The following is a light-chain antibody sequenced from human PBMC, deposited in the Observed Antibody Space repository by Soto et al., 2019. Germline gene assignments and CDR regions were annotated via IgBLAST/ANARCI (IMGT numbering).Light chain of an antibody. CDR2: GAS. CDR3: QQYGSSGT. CDR1: QSISSSF. V-gene: IGKV3-20*01. J-gene: IGKJ1*01. Sequence: EIVLTQSPGILSPSPGERASLSCGASQSISSSFLAWYQQKPGQAPRLLIYGASYTATGIPDRFSGSGSGTDFTLTISRLEPEDFAVYDCQQYGSSGTFGQGTKVDIK.